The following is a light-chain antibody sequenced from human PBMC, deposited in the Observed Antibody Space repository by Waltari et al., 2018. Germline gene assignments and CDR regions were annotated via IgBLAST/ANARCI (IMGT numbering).Light chain of an antibody. J-gene: IGKJ2*01. CDR2: WAS. V-gene: IGKV4-1*01. CDR1: QCVFHTNNKNY. CDR3: QQYYSTPNT. Sequence: DIVMTQSPDSLAVSLGERATINCKSSQCVFHTNNKNYLAWYQQKPGQPPKLRIYWASTRESGVPDRFSGSGSGTDFTLAISSLQAEDVAVYYCQQYYSTPNTFGQGTKVEIK.